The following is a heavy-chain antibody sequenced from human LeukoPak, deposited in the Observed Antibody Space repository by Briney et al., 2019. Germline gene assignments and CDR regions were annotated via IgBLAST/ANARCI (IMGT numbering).Heavy chain of an antibody. Sequence: PSETLSLTCTVSGGSISSSSYYWGWIRQPPGKGLEWIGSIYYSGSTYYNPSLKSRVTISVDTSKNQFSLKLSSVTAADTAVYYCASITWGSVIDYWGQGTLVTVSS. CDR1: GGSISSSSYY. J-gene: IGHJ4*02. CDR2: IYYSGST. V-gene: IGHV4-39*01. CDR3: ASITWGSVIDY. D-gene: IGHD7-27*01.